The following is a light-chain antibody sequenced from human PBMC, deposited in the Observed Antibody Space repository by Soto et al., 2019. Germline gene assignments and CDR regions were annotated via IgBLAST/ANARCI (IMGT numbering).Light chain of an antibody. Sequence: VLTQSPGTLSLSPGERATLSCRASQTVRNNYLAWYQQKPGQAPKLLIYDASSRATGFPDRFSGSGSGTDFTLTISRLEPEDFAVYYCQQYGSSPFTFGPGTKVDT. CDR3: QQYGSSPFT. CDR1: QTVRNNY. CDR2: DAS. J-gene: IGKJ3*01. V-gene: IGKV3-20*01.